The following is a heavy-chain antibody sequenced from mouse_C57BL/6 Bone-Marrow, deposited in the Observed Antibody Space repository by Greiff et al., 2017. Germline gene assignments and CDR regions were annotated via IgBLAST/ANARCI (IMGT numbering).Heavy chain of an antibody. Sequence: EVKLVESGAELVRPGASVKLSCTASGFNIKDDYMHWVKQRPEQGLEWIGWIDPENGDTEYASKFQGKATITADTSSNTAYLQLSSLTSEDTAVYYCTTTYDYDHLTFAYWGQGTLVTVSA. V-gene: IGHV14-4*01. CDR1: GFNIKDDY. CDR3: TTTYDYDHLTFAY. J-gene: IGHJ3*01. CDR2: IDPENGDT. D-gene: IGHD2-4*01.